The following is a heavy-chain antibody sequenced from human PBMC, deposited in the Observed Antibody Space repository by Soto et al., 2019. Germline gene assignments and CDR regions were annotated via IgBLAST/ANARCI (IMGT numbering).Heavy chain of an antibody. D-gene: IGHD2-8*01. V-gene: IGHV5-10-1*01. CDR1: GYTFTTFW. J-gene: IGHJ5*02. Sequence: GESLKISCTGFGYTFTTFWISWVRQMPGKGLEWMGRIDPRDSYVTYNPSFEGHVTISVDKSISTAYLQWGSLKAPDTAIYFCARIYCTTSTCDSWFDPWGQGTLVTVSS. CDR3: ARIYCTTSTCDSWFDP. CDR2: IDPRDSYV.